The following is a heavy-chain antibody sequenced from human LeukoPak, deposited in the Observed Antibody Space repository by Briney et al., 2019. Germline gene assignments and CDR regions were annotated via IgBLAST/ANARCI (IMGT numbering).Heavy chain of an antibody. CDR3: AVEIVVVPAAIVGDYMDV. J-gene: IGHJ6*03. V-gene: IGHV3-21*01. CDR1: GFTFSSYS. Sequence: GGSLRLSCAASGFTFSSYSMNWVRQAPGKGLEWVSSISSSSSYIYYADSVKGRFTISRDNAKNSLYLQMNSLRAEDTAVYYCAVEIVVVPAAIVGDYMDVWGKGTTVTVSS. CDR2: ISSSSSYI. D-gene: IGHD2-2*01.